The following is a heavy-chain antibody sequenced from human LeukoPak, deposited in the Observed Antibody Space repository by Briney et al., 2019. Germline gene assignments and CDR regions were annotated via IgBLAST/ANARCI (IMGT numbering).Heavy chain of an antibody. CDR3: ARDHFGGGSGSYLDPGFDY. D-gene: IGHD3-10*01. CDR2: IYYSGST. J-gene: IGHJ4*02. V-gene: IGHV4-39*07. Sequence: PSETLSLTCTVSGGSISSSSYYWGWIRQPPGKGLEWIGSIYYSGSTYYNPSLKSRVTISVDTSKNQFSLKLSSVTAADTAVYYCARDHFGGGSGSYLDPGFDYWGQGTLVTVSS. CDR1: GGSISSSSYY.